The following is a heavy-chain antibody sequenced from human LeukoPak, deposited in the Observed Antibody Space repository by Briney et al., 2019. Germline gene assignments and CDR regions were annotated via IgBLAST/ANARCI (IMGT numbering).Heavy chain of an antibody. D-gene: IGHD1-1*01. V-gene: IGHV1-18*01. CDR3: ARDRYELTY. CDR1: GYTFTSYG. J-gene: IGHJ4*02. CDR2: ITPYDGNP. Sequence: ASVKVSCKASGYTFTSYGISWVRQAPGQGLEWMGRITPYDGNPTYAQKFQDRVTMTADTSTTTAYLELRNLRSDDTAVYYCARDRYELTYWGQGTLVTVSS.